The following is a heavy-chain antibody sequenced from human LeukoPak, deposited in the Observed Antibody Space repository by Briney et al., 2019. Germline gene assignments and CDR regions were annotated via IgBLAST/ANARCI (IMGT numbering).Heavy chain of an antibody. D-gene: IGHD3-9*01. CDR1: GFTFSSYA. V-gene: IGHV3-30*04. CDR2: ISYDGSNK. CDR3: ASQYYNILTGHYTPIDY. J-gene: IGHJ4*02. Sequence: PGRSLRLSCAASGFTFSSYAMHWVRQAPGKGPEWVAVISYDGSNKYYADSVKGRFTISRDNSKNTLYLQMNSLSAEDTAVYYCASQYYNILTGHYTPIDYWAQGTLVTVSS.